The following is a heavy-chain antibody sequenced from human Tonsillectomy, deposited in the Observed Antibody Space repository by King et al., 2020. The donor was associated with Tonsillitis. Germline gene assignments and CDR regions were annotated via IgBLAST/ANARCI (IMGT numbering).Heavy chain of an antibody. D-gene: IGHD3-22*01. V-gene: IGHV4-31*03. Sequence: QLQESGPGLVKPSQTLSLTCTVSGGSISSGGYYWRWIRQHPGKGLEWIGYIYYSGSTYYNPSLKSRVTISVDTSKNQFSLKLSSVTAADTAVYYCARDLSDSSGYFDYWGQGTLVTVSS. J-gene: IGHJ4*02. CDR2: IYYSGST. CDR3: ARDLSDSSGYFDY. CDR1: GGSISSGGYY.